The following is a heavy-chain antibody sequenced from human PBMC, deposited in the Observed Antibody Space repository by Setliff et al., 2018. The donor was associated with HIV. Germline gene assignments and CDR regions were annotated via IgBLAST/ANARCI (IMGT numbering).Heavy chain of an antibody. CDR3: AREKSPILEYFDWLKPRHVFDV. CDR1: GGTFNTYP. CDR2: IAPNLRMP. V-gene: IGHV1-69*10. D-gene: IGHD3-9*01. Sequence: VSCKTSGGTFNTYPIAWVRQAPGQGLEWMGGIAPNLRMPNYIQKFKGRLTITADESTSTVYMELTNLRSEDTAMYYCAREKSPILEYFDWLKPRHVFDVWGQGTVVTVSS. J-gene: IGHJ3*01.